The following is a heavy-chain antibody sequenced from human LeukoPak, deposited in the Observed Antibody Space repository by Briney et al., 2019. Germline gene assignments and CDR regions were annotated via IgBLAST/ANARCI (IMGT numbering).Heavy chain of an antibody. D-gene: IGHD4-17*01. Sequence: GASVKVSCKASGGTFSSYAISWVRQAPGQGLEWMGWINPNSGGTNYAQKFQGWVTMTRDTSISTAYMELSRLRSDDTAVYYCARSSGSPTTVTTEFDYWGQGTLVTVSS. CDR1: GGTFSSYA. J-gene: IGHJ4*02. CDR2: INPNSGGT. CDR3: ARSSGSPTTVTTEFDY. V-gene: IGHV1-2*04.